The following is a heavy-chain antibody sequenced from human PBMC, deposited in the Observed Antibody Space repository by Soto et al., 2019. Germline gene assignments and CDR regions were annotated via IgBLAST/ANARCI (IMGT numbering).Heavy chain of an antibody. Sequence: QVPLQQWGAGLLKPSETLSLTCAVYAGSFSGYYWSWIRQPPGKGLEWIGEINHRGSTNYNPSLQSRVTISVDTSKNQISLELSSVTTADTAVYYCARKGRYCTSASCYAWWFDPWGQGTLVTVSS. V-gene: IGHV4-34*02. CDR1: AGSFSGYY. D-gene: IGHD2-2*01. J-gene: IGHJ5*02. CDR3: ARKGRYCTSASCYAWWFDP. CDR2: INHRGST.